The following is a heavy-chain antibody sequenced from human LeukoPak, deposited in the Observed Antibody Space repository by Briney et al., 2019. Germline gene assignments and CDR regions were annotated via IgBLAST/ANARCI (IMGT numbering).Heavy chain of an antibody. J-gene: IGHJ6*02. CDR2: ISYDGSNK. CDR3: ASTSGVYYYYYGMDV. V-gene: IGHV3-30-3*01. CDR1: GFTFSSYA. Sequence: GGSLRLSCAASGFTFSSYAMHWVRQAPGKGLEWVAVISYDGSNKYYADSVKGRFTISRDNSKNTLYLQMNSLRAEDTAVYYCASTSGVYYYYYGMDVWGQGTTVTVSS.